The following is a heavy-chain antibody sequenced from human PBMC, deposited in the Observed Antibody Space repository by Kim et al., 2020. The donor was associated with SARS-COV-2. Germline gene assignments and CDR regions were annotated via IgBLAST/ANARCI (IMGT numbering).Heavy chain of an antibody. CDR3: AIDAEGISRATGWLDP. Sequence: ASVKVSCTASGYIFPSYYIHWVRQAPGQGLEWMGYINPSIGSTNYAQKFKGRVTMTRDTSSRTVFMELTSLKSDDTAVYYCAIDAEGISRATGWLDPWGQGTLVTVSS. J-gene: IGHJ5*02. CDR1: GYIFPSYY. CDR2: INPSIGST. D-gene: IGHD3-10*01. V-gene: IGHV1-46*01.